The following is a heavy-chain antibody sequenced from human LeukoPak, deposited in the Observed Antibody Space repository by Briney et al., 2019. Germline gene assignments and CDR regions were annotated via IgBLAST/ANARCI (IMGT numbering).Heavy chain of an antibody. CDR2: SSSSSRYI. D-gene: IGHD5-12*01. CDR1: GFTFSSYA. J-gene: IGHJ4*02. CDR3: ARGGDIPDY. V-gene: IGHV3-21*06. Sequence: PGGSLRLSCAASGFTFSSYAMSWARQAPGGGLEWVSSSSSSSRYIYYADSVKGRFTISRDNVKNSLYLQMNSLRAEDTAMYYCARGGDIPDYWGQGTLVTVSS.